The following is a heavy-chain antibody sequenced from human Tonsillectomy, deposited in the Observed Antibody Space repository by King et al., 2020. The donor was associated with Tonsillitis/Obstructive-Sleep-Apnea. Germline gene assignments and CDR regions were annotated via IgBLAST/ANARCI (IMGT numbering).Heavy chain of an antibody. Sequence: QLVQSGAEVKKPGESLKISCKGSGYSFSSYWIGWVRQMPGKGLECLGIIYSYDSDTRYSPSFQGQVTISADKSISTAYLQWSSLEASDTAIYYCARQGTGPASPFDYWGQGTLVTVSS. D-gene: IGHD1-1*01. J-gene: IGHJ4*02. CDR1: GYSFSSYW. V-gene: IGHV5-51*01. CDR3: ARQGTGPASPFDY. CDR2: IYSYDSDT.